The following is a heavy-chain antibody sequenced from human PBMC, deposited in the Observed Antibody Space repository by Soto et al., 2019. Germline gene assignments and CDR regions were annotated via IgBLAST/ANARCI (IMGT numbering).Heavy chain of an antibody. D-gene: IGHD4-4*01. J-gene: IGHJ5*02. CDR1: GFSFSSYW. V-gene: IGHV3-7*03. CDR2: IKEDGGEQ. CDR3: AITTSTVSYWFDP. Sequence: QLMQSGGGLVRPGGSLRLSCAASGFSFSSYWMSWVRQAPGKGPEWVANIKEDGGEQPYVESVKGRFTMSTDNTENSLFLQMNNLRAEDSAIYYCAITTSTVSYWFDPWGPGTQVTVSS.